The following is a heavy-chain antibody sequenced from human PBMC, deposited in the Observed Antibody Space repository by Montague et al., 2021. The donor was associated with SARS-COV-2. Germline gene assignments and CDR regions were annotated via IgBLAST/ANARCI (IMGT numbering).Heavy chain of an antibody. V-gene: IGHV4-59*01. CDR2: IYYTGST. CDR1: GGSINNYY. J-gene: IGHJ4*02. Sequence: SETLSLTCNVSGGSINNYYWSCIRQSPGRGLEWIGYIYYTGSTTRNPSLDSRVTILLDTSRDLVSLELRSLTAADTAVYYCARGGGWKRHFDYWGQGTLVAVSS. D-gene: IGHD4-23*01. CDR3: ARGGGWKRHFDY.